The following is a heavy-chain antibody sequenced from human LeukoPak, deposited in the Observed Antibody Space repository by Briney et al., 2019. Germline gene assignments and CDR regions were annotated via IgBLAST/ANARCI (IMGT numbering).Heavy chain of an antibody. CDR3: AGRPYCHYGMDV. J-gene: IGHJ6*02. Sequence: SETLSLTCTVSGGSISSYYWSWIRQPPGKGLEWIGYIYYSGSTNYNPSLKSRVTISVDTSKNQFSLKLSSVTAADTAVYYCAGRPYCHYGMDVWGQGTTVTVSS. V-gene: IGHV4-59*01. CDR2: IYYSGST. CDR1: GGSISSYY. D-gene: IGHD2-15*01.